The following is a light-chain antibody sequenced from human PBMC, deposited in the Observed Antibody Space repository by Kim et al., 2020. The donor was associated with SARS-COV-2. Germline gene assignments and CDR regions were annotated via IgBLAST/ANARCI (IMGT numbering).Light chain of an antibody. J-gene: IGKJ5*01. Sequence: DIQMTQSPSTLSGSVGDRVTITCRASQSISSWLAWYQQKPGKAPKLLIYKASDLESGVPSRFSGSGSGTQFTLTISSLQPDDFATYYCQQYNTYSTFGQGTRLEIK. CDR3: QQYNTYST. CDR2: KAS. CDR1: QSISSW. V-gene: IGKV1-5*03.